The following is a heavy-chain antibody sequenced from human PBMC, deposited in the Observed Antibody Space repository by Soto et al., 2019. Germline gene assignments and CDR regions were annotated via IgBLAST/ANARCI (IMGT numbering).Heavy chain of an antibody. Sequence: SETLSLTCTVSGGSVSSGNYYWTWIRQRPGKALEWIGEINHSGSTNYNPSLESRVAISVDTSKNQFSLNLSSVTAADTAVYYCEGSTSHGMDVWGQGTTVTVSS. CDR1: GGSVSSGNYY. V-gene: IGHV4-61*01. J-gene: IGHJ6*02. D-gene: IGHD2-2*01. CDR2: INHSGST. CDR3: EGSTSHGMDV.